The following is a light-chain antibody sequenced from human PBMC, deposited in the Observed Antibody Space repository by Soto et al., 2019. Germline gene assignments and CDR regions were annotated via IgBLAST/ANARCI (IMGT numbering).Light chain of an antibody. Sequence: QSVLTQPRSASGTPGQGVILSCSGSRVNIGSNPVNWYQQFPGTAPKLLIYYNDQRPSDVPGRFSGSKSGTSASLAISGLQSEDEAEYYCAAWDDRLNGVVFGGGTKLTVL. J-gene: IGLJ2*01. CDR2: YND. CDR1: RVNIGSNP. CDR3: AAWDDRLNGVV. V-gene: IGLV1-44*01.